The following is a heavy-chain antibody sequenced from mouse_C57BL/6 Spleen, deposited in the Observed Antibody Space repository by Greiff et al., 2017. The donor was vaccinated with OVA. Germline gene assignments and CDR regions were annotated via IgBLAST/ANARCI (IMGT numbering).Heavy chain of an antibody. CDR1: GYTFTSYW. CDR2: IDPSDSYP. Sequence: VQLQQPGAELVMPGASVKLSCKASGYTFTSYWMHWVKQRPGQGLEWIGEIDPSDSYPNYNQKFKGKSTLTVDKSSSTAYMQLSSLTSEDSAVYYCASRGNYAYYFDDWGQGTTLTVSS. D-gene: IGHD2-1*01. V-gene: IGHV1-69*01. CDR3: ASRGNYAYYFDD. J-gene: IGHJ2*01.